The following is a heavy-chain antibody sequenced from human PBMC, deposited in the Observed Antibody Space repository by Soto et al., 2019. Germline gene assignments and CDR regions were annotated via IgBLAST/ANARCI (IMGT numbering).Heavy chain of an antibody. Sequence: VASVKVSCKASGYTFTSYDINWVRQATGQGLEWMGWMNPNSGNTGYAQKFQGRVTMTRNTSISTAYMELSSLRSEDTAVYYCARDRSLTTVTLPDDAFDFWGQGTMVTVSS. CDR3: ARDRSLTTVTLPDDAFDF. D-gene: IGHD4-17*01. CDR1: GYTFTSYD. CDR2: MNPNSGNT. J-gene: IGHJ3*01. V-gene: IGHV1-8*01.